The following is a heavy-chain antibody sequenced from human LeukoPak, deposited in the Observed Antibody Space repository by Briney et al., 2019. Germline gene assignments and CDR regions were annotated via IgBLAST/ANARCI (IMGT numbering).Heavy chain of an antibody. Sequence: GASVKVSCKASGGTFSSYAISWVRQAPGQGLEWMGWINPNSGGADYAQKFQGRVTMTRDTSISTAYMALSRLRSDDTAVYYCARGPPEYCSGGSCYSGRNWFDPWGQGTLVTVSS. J-gene: IGHJ5*02. V-gene: IGHV1-2*02. CDR2: INPNSGGA. D-gene: IGHD2-15*01. CDR1: GGTFSSYA. CDR3: ARGPPEYCSGGSCYSGRNWFDP.